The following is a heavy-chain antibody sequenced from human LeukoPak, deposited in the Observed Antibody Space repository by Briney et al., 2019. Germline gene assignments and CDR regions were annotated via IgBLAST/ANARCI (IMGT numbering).Heavy chain of an antibody. J-gene: IGHJ4*02. CDR2: ISGSGGST. Sequence: GGSLRLSCAASGFTFSSYAMSWVRQAPRKGLEWVSAISGSGGSTYYADSVKGRFTISRDNSKNTLYLQMNSLRAEDTAVYYCAKVGSSWLYFDYWGQGTLVTVSS. CDR3: AKVGSSWLYFDY. V-gene: IGHV3-23*01. CDR1: GFTFSSYA. D-gene: IGHD6-13*01.